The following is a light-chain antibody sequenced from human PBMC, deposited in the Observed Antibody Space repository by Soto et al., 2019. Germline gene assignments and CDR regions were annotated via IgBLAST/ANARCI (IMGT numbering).Light chain of an antibody. CDR1: SSDVGGYNY. Sequence: QSVLTQPASVSGSPGQSITISCTGTSSDVGGYNYVSWYQQHPGKAPKLMIYEVSNRPSGVSNRFSGSKSGNTASLTISGLQAEDEADYYCSSYTSSSHYAFGTGTKVTVL. J-gene: IGLJ1*01. CDR3: SSYTSSSHYA. V-gene: IGLV2-14*01. CDR2: EVS.